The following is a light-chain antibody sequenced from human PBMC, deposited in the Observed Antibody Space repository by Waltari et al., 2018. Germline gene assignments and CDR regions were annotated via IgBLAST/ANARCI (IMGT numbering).Light chain of an antibody. V-gene: IGLV2-18*02. Sequence: QSALIQPPSVSGSPGQSVAIYCTGTSSDIGSYHFVSWYQQFPGTTPKLLIYEFPMRASGVPGRFSGXKSGYTASLASSGLQPEDEADYYCSSYTTSSTXIFGGGTKLTVL. CDR1: SSDIGSYHF. CDR3: SSYTTSSTXI. J-gene: IGLJ2*01. CDR2: EFP.